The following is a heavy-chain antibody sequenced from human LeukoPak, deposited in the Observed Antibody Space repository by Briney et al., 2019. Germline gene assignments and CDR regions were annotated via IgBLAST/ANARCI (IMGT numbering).Heavy chain of an antibody. J-gene: IGHJ4*02. CDR3: ARGKRAARPTGYFDY. CDR2: INPNSGGT. Sequence: ASVKVSCKASGYTFTGYYMHWVRQAPGQGLEWMGRINPNSGGTNYPQKFQGRVTMTRDTSISTAYMELSRLRSDDTAVYYCARGKRAARPTGYFDYWGQGTLVTVSS. CDR1: GYTFTGYY. V-gene: IGHV1-2*06. D-gene: IGHD6-6*01.